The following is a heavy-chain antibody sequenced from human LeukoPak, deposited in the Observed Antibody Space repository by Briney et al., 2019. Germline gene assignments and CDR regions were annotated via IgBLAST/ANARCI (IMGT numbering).Heavy chain of an antibody. J-gene: IGHJ6*03. V-gene: IGHV4-59*11. D-gene: IGHD3-22*01. CDR3: ARYYSDNSSFYYYMDV. CDR1: GASITSHY. Sequence: PSETLSLTCTVSGASITSHYWNWIRQPPGMGVEWIGYTYYDGSTSSNPSLKSRVTMSVSTSTNQFSLKLSSVTTADTAVYYCARYYSDNSSFYYYMDVWGKGTTVTVSS. CDR2: TYYDGST.